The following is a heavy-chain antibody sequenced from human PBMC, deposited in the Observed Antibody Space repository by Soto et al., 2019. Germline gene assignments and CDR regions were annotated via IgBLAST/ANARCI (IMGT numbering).Heavy chain of an antibody. D-gene: IGHD5-12*01. CDR3: AKMSSGYDSIFYFDY. CDR1: GFTFSSYA. Sequence: EVQLLESGGGLVQPGGSLRLSCAASGFTFSSYAMSWVRQAPGKGLEWVSAISGSGGSTYYADSVKGRFTISRDNSKNPLYLQMNSLRAEDTAVYYCAKMSSGYDSIFYFDYWGQGTLVTVSS. J-gene: IGHJ4*02. CDR2: ISGSGGST. V-gene: IGHV3-23*01.